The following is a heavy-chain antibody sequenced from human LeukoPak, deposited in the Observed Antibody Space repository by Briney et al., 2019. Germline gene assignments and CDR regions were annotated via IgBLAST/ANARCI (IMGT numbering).Heavy chain of an antibody. CDR2: ISYDGSNK. D-gene: IGHD3-9*01. V-gene: IGHV3-30*18. Sequence: GGSLRLSCAASGFTFSSYGMHWVRQAPGKGLEWVADISYDGSNKYYADSVKGRYTISRDNSKNTLYLQMNSLRAEDTAVYYCANEPPWGDIPDSWDAFDIWGQGTMVTVSS. J-gene: IGHJ3*02. CDR3: ANEPPWGDIPDSWDAFDI. CDR1: GFTFSSYG.